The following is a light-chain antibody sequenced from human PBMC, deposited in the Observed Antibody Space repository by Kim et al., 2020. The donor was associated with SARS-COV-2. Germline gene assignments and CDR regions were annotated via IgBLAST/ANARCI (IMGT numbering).Light chain of an antibody. CDR2: AAS. V-gene: IGKV1-39*01. CDR3: QQSYSTPT. CDR1: QRLSAF. Sequence: LSASVGDRVTITCRAGQRLSAFVNWYQQKAGKPPKLLITAASKLQSGVPSRFSGSASGTDVILTISSLQLEDSATYYCQQSYSTPTFGPGTKVDI. J-gene: IGKJ1*01.